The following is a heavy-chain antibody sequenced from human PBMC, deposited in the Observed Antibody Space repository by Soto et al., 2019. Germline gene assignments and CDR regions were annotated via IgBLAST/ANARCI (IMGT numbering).Heavy chain of an antibody. CDR1: GYTFTSYG. Sequence: QVQLVQSGAEVKKPGASVKVSCKASGYTFTSYGISWVRQAPGQGLEWMGWISAYNGNTNYAQKLQGRVTMTTDTSTSTDYMELRSLRSDVTAVYYCARAGWYLGGKRLGEDAFDIWGQGTMVTVSS. CDR3: ARAGWYLGGKRLGEDAFDI. J-gene: IGHJ3*02. V-gene: IGHV1-18*01. CDR2: ISAYNGNT. D-gene: IGHD2-15*01.